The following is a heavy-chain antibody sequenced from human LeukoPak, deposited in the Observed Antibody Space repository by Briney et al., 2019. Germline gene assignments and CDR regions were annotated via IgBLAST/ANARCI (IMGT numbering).Heavy chain of an antibody. CDR2: TYYRSQLYN. V-gene: IGHV6-1*01. CDR1: GDAVSTNKAT. Sequence: SQTLSLTCAISGDAVSTNKATWIWLRQSPARGLEWLGRTYYRSQLYNDYAVGVKSLITITPYTSTNQFSLPLNSVTPDDTAVYYCVRLVGNSWLDYWGQGTLVTVSS. CDR3: VRLVGNSWLDY. D-gene: IGHD6-13*01. J-gene: IGHJ4*02.